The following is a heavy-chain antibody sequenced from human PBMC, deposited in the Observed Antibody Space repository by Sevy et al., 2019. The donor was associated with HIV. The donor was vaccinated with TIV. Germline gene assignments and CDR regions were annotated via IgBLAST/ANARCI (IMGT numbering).Heavy chain of an antibody. V-gene: IGHV3-30*03. CDR1: GFVFSNYG. CDR2: ISYDGNTE. CDR3: VRDQDVVTPQVTLDQ. D-gene: IGHD2-2*01. Sequence: GGSLRLSCVVSGFVFSNYGMHWVRQAPGKGLEWLAVISYDGNTEHYADSVKGRFTIYRDNAWKTLYLQMNSLRTEDTALYYCVRDQDVVTPQVTLDQWGRGILVTVSS. J-gene: IGHJ4*02.